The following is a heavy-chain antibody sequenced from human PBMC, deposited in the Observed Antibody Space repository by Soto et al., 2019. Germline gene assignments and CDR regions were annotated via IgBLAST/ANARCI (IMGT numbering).Heavy chain of an antibody. Sequence: SETLSLTCAVYGGSFSGFYWSWIRQTPGKGLEWIGESNDSGTTNYNPSLKNRATISVDTSKNQFSLKLSSVTAADTAVYYCARHLPYCGGDCYSLDYWGQGTLVTVSS. D-gene: IGHD2-21*02. J-gene: IGHJ4*02. CDR3: ARHLPYCGGDCYSLDY. V-gene: IGHV4-34*01. CDR2: SNDSGTT. CDR1: GGSFSGFY.